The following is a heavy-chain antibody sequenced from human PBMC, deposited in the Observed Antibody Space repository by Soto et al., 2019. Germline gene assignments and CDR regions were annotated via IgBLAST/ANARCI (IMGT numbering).Heavy chain of an antibody. CDR3: ARTNWKDV. CDR2: INSAGSST. D-gene: IGHD1-1*01. Sequence: EVQLVESGGGLVQPGGSLRLSCAASGLSFSDSWMHWVRQAPGKGLVWVSRINSAGSSTNYADSVKGRFTISRDNAKNTLYMQMNSLRAEDTAVYYCARTNWKDVWGQGTLVIVSS. CDR1: GLSFSDSW. V-gene: IGHV3-74*01. J-gene: IGHJ4*02.